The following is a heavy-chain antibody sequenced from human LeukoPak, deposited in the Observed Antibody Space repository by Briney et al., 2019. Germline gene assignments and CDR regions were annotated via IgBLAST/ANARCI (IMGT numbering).Heavy chain of an antibody. CDR2: INHSGST. CDR3: ARGLNYYYGSGSYYRAYYYYGMDV. V-gene: IGHV4-34*01. J-gene: IGHJ6*02. CDR1: GGSISSYY. D-gene: IGHD3-10*01. Sequence: SETLSLTCTVSGGSISSYYWSWIRQPPGKGLEWIGEINHSGSTNYNPSLKSRVTISVDTSKTQFSLKLSSVTAADTAVYYCARGLNYYYGSGSYYRAYYYYGMDVWGQGTTVTVSS.